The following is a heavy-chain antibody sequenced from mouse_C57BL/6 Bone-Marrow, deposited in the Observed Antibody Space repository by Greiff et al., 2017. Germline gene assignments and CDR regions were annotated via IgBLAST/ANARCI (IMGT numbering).Heavy chain of an antibody. J-gene: IGHJ1*03. CDR2: ISSGGSYT. V-gene: IGHV5-6*02. CDR3: ASRTGTWYFDV. D-gene: IGHD4-1*01. CDR1: GFTFSSYG. Sequence: EVKVVESGGDLVKPGGSLQLSCAASGFTFSSYGMSWVRRTPDKRLEWVATISSGGSYTYYPASVKGRFTISRDNAKNTLYLQMSSLKSEDTAMYYCASRTGTWYFDVWGTGTTVTVSS.